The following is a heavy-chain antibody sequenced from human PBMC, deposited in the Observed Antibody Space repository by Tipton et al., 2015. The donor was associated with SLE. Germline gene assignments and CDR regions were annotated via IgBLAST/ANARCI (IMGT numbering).Heavy chain of an antibody. V-gene: IGHV4-59*04. CDR3: AAEYDFWSGYFDFDY. CDR2: MFYSGSPYSGTT. J-gene: IGHJ4*02. CDR1: GLTFSIYA. Sequence: LRLSCAASGLTFSIYAMHWVRQAPGKGLEWIGNMFYSGSPYSGTTYSSPSLKSRVTISADTSKNQFSLRLNSVTAADTAVYYCAAEYDFWSGYFDFDYWGQGTLVTVSS. D-gene: IGHD3-3*01.